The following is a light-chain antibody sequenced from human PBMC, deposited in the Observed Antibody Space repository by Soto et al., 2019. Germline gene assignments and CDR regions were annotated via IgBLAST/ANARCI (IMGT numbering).Light chain of an antibody. Sequence: QSVLTQPASVSGSPGQSITISCTGTTRDVGSYNLVSWYQHHPGKVPKLMIYEGNKRPSGVSNRFSGSKSGNTAFLTISGRQAEDEADYHCSSYAGSSTWLFGGGTKLTVL. V-gene: IGLV2-23*01. CDR3: SSYAGSSTWL. CDR1: TRDVGSYNL. J-gene: IGLJ3*02. CDR2: EGN.